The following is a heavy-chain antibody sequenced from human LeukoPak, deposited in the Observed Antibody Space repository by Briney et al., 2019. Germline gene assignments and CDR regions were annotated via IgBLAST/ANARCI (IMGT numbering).Heavy chain of an antibody. D-gene: IGHD3-10*01. J-gene: IGHJ4*02. CDR1: GGTFSSYA. CDR3: ARDLDITMVRGVINFDY. V-gene: IGHV1-69*04. CDR2: IIPILGIA. Sequence: GASVKVSCKASGGTFSSYAISWVRQAPGQGLEWMGRIIPILGIANYAQKFQGRVTITADKSTSTAYMELRSLRSDDTAVYYCARDLDITMVRGVINFDYWGQGTLVTVSS.